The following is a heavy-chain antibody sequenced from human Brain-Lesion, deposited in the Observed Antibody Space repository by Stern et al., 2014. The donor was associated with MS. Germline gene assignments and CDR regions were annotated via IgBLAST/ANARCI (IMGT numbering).Heavy chain of an antibody. D-gene: IGHD5-18*01. CDR1: GGSVGRGSYD. V-gene: IGHV4-61*02. J-gene: IGHJ4*02. CDR3: ARDKEDTNMAFRYFDN. CDR2: IYTTGRT. Sequence: VQLVESGPGLVKPSQTLSLTCTVSGGSVGRGSYDWSWIRQPAGKGLEWIGRIYTTGRTYYNPSLKSRVSISIDPSKNQFSLKLTSVTAADTAVYYCARDKEDTNMAFRYFDNWGQGTLVTVSS.